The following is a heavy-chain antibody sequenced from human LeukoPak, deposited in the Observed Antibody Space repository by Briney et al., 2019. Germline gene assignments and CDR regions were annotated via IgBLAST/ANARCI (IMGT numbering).Heavy chain of an antibody. Sequence: PGRSLRLSCAASGFTFSSYAMHWVRQAPGKGLEWVAVISYDGSNKYYADSVKGRFTISRDNSKNTLYLQMNILRAEDTAVYYCASHYYDSSGYYFDYWGQGTLVTVSS. CDR3: ASHYYDSSGYYFDY. D-gene: IGHD3-22*01. CDR2: ISYDGSNK. V-gene: IGHV3-30-3*01. CDR1: GFTFSSYA. J-gene: IGHJ4*02.